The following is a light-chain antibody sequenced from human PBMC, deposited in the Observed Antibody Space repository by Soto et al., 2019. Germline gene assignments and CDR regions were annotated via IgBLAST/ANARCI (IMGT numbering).Light chain of an antibody. J-gene: IGKJ1*01. CDR1: QRVSSSY. CDR3: QQYGSSPRT. CDR2: GAS. Sequence: EIVLTQSPGTLSMSPGERSTLSCTASQRVSSSYLAWYQQKPAQSPRLLIYGASSRATGIPDRFSGSGSGTDFTLIISRLEPEDFAVYYCQQYGSSPRTFGQGTKV. V-gene: IGKV3-20*01.